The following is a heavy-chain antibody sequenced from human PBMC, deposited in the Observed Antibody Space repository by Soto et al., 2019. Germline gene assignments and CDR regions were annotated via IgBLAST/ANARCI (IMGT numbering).Heavy chain of an antibody. CDR2: IYRSGST. V-gene: IGHV4-4*09. CDR3: ARTLDYGHMDV. Sequence: SETLSLTCTVSGDSVRNQYWSWIRRPPGRGLEWIGYIYRSGSTKYNPSLKSRLTISVDTSKNQFSLKLSSVTVADTAVYYCARTLDYGHMDVWGKGTTVTVSS. D-gene: IGHD3-16*01. CDR1: GDSVRNQY. J-gene: IGHJ6*03.